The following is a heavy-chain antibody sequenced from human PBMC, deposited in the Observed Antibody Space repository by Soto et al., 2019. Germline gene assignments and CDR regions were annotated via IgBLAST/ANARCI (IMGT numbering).Heavy chain of an antibody. CDR1: GFIFSTCA. V-gene: IGHV3-23*01. CDR2: ISGSGSTT. D-gene: IGHD2-8*01. Sequence: GGSLRLSCAASGFIFSTCAMAWVRQAPGKGLEWVSAISGSGSTTYYADSVKGRLTISRDNSKHTLYLHMDSLRAEDTAVYYCAKDQWSDEAFDIWGQGTMVTVS. J-gene: IGHJ3*02. CDR3: AKDQWSDEAFDI.